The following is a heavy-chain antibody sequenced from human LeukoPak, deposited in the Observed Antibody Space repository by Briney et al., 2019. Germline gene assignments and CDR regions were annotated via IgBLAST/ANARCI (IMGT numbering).Heavy chain of an antibody. J-gene: IGHJ4*02. V-gene: IGHV4-30-4*08. D-gene: IGHD3-10*01. CDR1: GGSISSGGYY. CDR2: IYYSGST. CDR3: ARVIWFGEYYFDY. Sequence: SETLSLTCTVSGGSISSGGYYWSWIRQPPGKGLEWIGYIYYSGSTYYNPSLKSRVTISVDTSKNQFSLKLSSVTAADTAVYYCARVIWFGEYYFDYWGQGTLVTVSS.